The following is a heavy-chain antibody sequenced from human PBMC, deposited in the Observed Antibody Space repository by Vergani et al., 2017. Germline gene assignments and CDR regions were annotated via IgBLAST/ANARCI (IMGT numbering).Heavy chain of an antibody. V-gene: IGHV3-30-3*01. J-gene: IGHJ1*01. Sequence: QVQLVESGGGVVQPGRSLRLSCAASGFTFSSYAMHWVRQAPGKGLEWVAVISYDGSNKYYADSVKGRFTISRDNSKNTLYLQMNSLRAEDTAVYYCARVGFIAAAGTVWGQGTLVTVSS. D-gene: IGHD6-13*01. CDR1: GFTFSSYA. CDR3: ARVGFIAAAGTV. CDR2: ISYDGSNK.